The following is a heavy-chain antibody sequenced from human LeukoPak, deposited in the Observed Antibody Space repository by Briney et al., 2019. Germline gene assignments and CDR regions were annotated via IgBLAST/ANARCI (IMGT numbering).Heavy chain of an antibody. J-gene: IGHJ6*02. CDR2: INHSGSN. D-gene: IGHD1-1*01. CDR3: ARGGGHNTYYYYYYGMDV. Sequence: PSETLSLTCAVYGGSFSGYYWSWIRQPPGKGLEWIGAINHSGSNNYNPSLKSRVTISVDTSRNQFTLKLSSVTAADTAVYYCARGGGHNTYYYYYYGMDVWGQATTVTVSS. CDR1: GGSFSGYY. V-gene: IGHV4-34*01.